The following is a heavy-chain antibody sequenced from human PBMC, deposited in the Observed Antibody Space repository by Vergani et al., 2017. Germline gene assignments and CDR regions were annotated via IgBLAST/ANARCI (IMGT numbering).Heavy chain of an antibody. V-gene: IGHV3-23*04. CDR3: AKGGIAAREGLDY. CDR2: ISGSGGST. D-gene: IGHD6-6*01. Sequence: VQLVESGGGVVQPGRSPRLSCAASGFTFSSYAMSWVRQAPGKGLEWVSAISGSGGSTYYADSVKGRFTISRDNSKTTLYLQMNSLKAEDTAVYYCAKGGIAAREGLDYWGQGTLVVVSS. CDR1: GFTFSSYA. J-gene: IGHJ4*02.